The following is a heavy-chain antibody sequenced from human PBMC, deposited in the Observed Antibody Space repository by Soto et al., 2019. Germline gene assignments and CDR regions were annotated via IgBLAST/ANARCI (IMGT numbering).Heavy chain of an antibody. Sequence: PSETLSLTCAVYGGSFSGYYWSWIRQPPGKGLEWIGEINHSGSTNYNPSLKSRVTISVDTSKNQFSLKLSSVTAADTAVYYCARDRGRYGSGSYYPNYYYYGMNVWGQGTTVTVSS. CDR1: GGSFSGYY. CDR2: INHSGST. V-gene: IGHV4-34*01. CDR3: ARDRGRYGSGSYYPNYYYYGMNV. D-gene: IGHD3-10*01. J-gene: IGHJ6*02.